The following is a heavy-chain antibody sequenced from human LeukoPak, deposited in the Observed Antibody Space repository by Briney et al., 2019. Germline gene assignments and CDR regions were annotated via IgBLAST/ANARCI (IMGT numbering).Heavy chain of an antibody. J-gene: IGHJ4*02. CDR1: GFTFSSYA. CDR2: ISSNGGST. D-gene: IGHD3-22*01. V-gene: IGHV3-64*01. CDR3: AKDTQYYYDSSGYIDY. Sequence: GGSLRLSCAASGFTFSSYAMHWVRQAPGKGLEYVSAISSNGGSTYYANSVKGRFTISRDNSKNTLYLQMNSLRAEDTAVYYCAKDTQYYYDSSGYIDYWGQGTLVTVSS.